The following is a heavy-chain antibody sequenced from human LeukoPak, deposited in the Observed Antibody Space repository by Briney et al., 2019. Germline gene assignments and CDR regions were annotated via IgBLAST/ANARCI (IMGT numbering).Heavy chain of an antibody. D-gene: IGHD6-13*01. CDR2: ISTYNGNT. Sequence: ASVKVSCKASGYTFTSYGISWVRQAPGQGLEWMGWISTYNGNTNYAQELQGRVTMTTDTSTSTAYMELRSLRSDDTAVYYCARERKAAGPDYWGQGTLVTVSS. J-gene: IGHJ4*02. CDR1: GYTFTSYG. V-gene: IGHV1-18*01. CDR3: ARERKAAGPDY.